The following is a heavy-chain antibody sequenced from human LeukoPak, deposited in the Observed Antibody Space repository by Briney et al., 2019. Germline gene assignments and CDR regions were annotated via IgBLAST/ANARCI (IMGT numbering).Heavy chain of an antibody. J-gene: IGHJ3*02. D-gene: IGHD5-24*01. CDR2: IYHSGST. Sequence: SETLSLTCTVSGYSISSNYYWGWIRQPPGKGLEWIGSIYHSGSTYYNPSLKSRVTISIGTAKNQISLKLSSVTAADTAVYYCARERVASPQGWLQSYPDAFDIWGQGTMVTVSS. CDR1: GYSISSNYY. V-gene: IGHV4-38-2*02. CDR3: ARERVASPQGWLQSYPDAFDI.